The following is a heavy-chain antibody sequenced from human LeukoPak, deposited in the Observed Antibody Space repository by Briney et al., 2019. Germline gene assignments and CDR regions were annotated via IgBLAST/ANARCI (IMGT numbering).Heavy chain of an antibody. J-gene: IGHJ5*02. V-gene: IGHV1-46*01. D-gene: IGHD3-22*01. Sequence: GASVKVSCKASGYTFTSYYMHWVRQAPGQGLEWMGIINPSGGSTSYAQKFQGRVTMTRDTSTSTVYMELSSLRSEDTAVYYCAKDRGSEWLFLRWFDPWGQGTLVTVSS. CDR1: GYTFTSYY. CDR2: INPSGGST. CDR3: AKDRGSEWLFLRWFDP.